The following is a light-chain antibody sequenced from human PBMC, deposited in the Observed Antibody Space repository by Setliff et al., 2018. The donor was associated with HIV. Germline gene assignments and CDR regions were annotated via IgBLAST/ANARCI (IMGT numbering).Light chain of an antibody. CDR2: GVR. CDR1: SSGVGGYNY. J-gene: IGLJ1*01. V-gene: IGLV2-14*01. Sequence: QSVLTQPASVSGSAGQSIIISCTGTSSGVGGYNYVSWYQQHPGKAPKLIIYGVRNRPSGVSNRFSGSKSGNTASLTISGLRTEDEGDYYCSSYAITNTLPFGTGTKGTVL. CDR3: SSYAITNTLP.